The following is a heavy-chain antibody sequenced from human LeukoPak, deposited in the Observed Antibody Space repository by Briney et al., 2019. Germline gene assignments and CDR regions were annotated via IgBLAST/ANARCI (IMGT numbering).Heavy chain of an antibody. Sequence: ASVKVSCKASGYPFTGYYIHWVRQAPGQELEWMGWINPNSGGTNYAQKFQDRVTMTSDTSITTAYMDLSRLTSDDTAVYYCAREISDYASAYWGQGTLVTVSS. D-gene: IGHD4-17*01. CDR1: GYPFTGYY. CDR2: INPNSGGT. V-gene: IGHV1-2*02. CDR3: AREISDYASAY. J-gene: IGHJ4*02.